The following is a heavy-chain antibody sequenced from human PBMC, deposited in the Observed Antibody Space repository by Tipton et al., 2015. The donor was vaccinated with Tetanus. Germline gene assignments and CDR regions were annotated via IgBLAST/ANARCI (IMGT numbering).Heavy chain of an antibody. V-gene: IGHV4-34*01. CDR1: GGSISSYY. J-gene: IGHJ4*02. D-gene: IGHD5-18*01. CDR2: INHSGST. CDR3: ARARGYSYAPSGY. Sequence: TLSLTCTVSGGSISSYYWSWIRQPPGKGLEWIGEINHSGSTNYNPSLKSRVTISVDTSKNQFSLKLSSVTAADTAVYYCARARGYSYAPSGYWGQGTLVTVSS.